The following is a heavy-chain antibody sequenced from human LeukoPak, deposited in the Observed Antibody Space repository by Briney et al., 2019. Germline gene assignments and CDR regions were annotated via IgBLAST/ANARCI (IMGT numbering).Heavy chain of an antibody. D-gene: IGHD6-19*01. Sequence: SETLSLTCTVSGGSISSSDYYWGWIRQPPGKGLEWIGSINYSGSTNYNPSLKSRVTISVDKSKDQFSLKLSSVTAADTAVYYCARQREGSGFEYFDYWGQGTLVTVSS. CDR3: ARQREGSGFEYFDY. V-gene: IGHV4-39*07. CDR1: GGSISSSDYY. CDR2: INYSGST. J-gene: IGHJ4*02.